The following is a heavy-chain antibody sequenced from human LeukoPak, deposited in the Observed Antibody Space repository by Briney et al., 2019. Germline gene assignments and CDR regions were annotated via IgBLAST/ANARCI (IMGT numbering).Heavy chain of an antibody. J-gene: IGHJ4*02. Sequence: GRSLRLSCAASGFTFDDYAMHWVRQVPGKGLEWVSGISWNSGSIGYADSVKGRFTISRDNAKNSLYLQMHSLRAEDTALYYCAKDKDSSSWYFDYWGQGTLVTVSS. CDR2: ISWNSGSI. CDR3: AKDKDSSSWYFDY. CDR1: GFTFDDYA. D-gene: IGHD6-13*01. V-gene: IGHV3-9*01.